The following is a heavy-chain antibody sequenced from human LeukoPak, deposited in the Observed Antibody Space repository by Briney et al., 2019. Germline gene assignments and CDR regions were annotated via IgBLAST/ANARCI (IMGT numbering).Heavy chain of an antibody. CDR2: ISSSSTYI. CDR3: ARDEEQQLALDY. Sequence: GGSLRLSCTASGFTFSTYGMNWVRQAPGKGLEWVSSISSSSTYIYYADSLKGRFTISRDNAKNSLYLQMNSLRAEDTAVYYCARDEEQQLALDYWGQGTLVTVSS. D-gene: IGHD6-13*01. V-gene: IGHV3-21*01. CDR1: GFTFSTYG. J-gene: IGHJ4*02.